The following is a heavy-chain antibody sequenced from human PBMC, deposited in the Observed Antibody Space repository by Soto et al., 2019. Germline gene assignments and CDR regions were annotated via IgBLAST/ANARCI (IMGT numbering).Heavy chain of an antibody. CDR2: MSGSGGTI. CDR1: GFTLSSYS. J-gene: IGHJ4*02. Sequence: VQLVESGGGMVQPGGSLRVSCAASGFTLSSYSMHWVRQAPGRGLEWVSYMSGSGGTIYYADSVKGRFTISRDNAKNSLSVQMNSLRDEDMAVCFCAREAGLRSSGSAYCFDCWGQGTRVTVSS. V-gene: IGHV3-48*02. D-gene: IGHD6-19*01. CDR3: AREAGLRSSGSAYCFDC.